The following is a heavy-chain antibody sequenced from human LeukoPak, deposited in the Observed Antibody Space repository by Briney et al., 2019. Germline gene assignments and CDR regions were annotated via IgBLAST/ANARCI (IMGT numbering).Heavy chain of an antibody. J-gene: IGHJ1*01. V-gene: IGHV3-74*01. Sequence: GGSLRLSCTASGMTFSDHWTHWVRQVPGKGLVWVSLIKTDGRTTIYADSVKGRFTISRDNGKSTLYLQMNSLRAEDTAIYYCTTGPSYGYEWWGQGTVVTVSS. D-gene: IGHD3-16*01. CDR3: TTGPSYGYEW. CDR2: IKTDGRTT. CDR1: GMTFSDHW.